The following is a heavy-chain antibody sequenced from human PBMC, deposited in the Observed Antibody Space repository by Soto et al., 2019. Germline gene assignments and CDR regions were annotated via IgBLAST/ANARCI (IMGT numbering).Heavy chain of an antibody. CDR2: ISYDGSNK. Sequence: QVQLVESGGGMVQPGRSLRLSCAASGFTFSSYVMHWVRQAPGKGLEWVAVISYDGSNKYYADSVKGRFTISRDNSKNTLYLQMNSLRAEDTAVYYCARTPNWYYFDYWGQGTLVTVSS. CDR1: GFTFSSYV. D-gene: IGHD1-1*01. V-gene: IGHV3-30-3*01. J-gene: IGHJ4*02. CDR3: ARTPNWYYFDY.